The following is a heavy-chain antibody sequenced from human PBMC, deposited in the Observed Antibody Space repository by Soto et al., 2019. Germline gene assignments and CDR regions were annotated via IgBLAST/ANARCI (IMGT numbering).Heavy chain of an antibody. CDR3: ASPPMIAAAGTDYYYYYMDV. J-gene: IGHJ6*03. D-gene: IGHD6-13*01. Sequence: GGSLRLSCAASGFTFSSYAMSWVRQAPGKGLKWVSAISGSGGSTYYADSVKGRFTISRDNSKNTLYLQMNSLRAEDTAVYYCASPPMIAAAGTDYYYYYMDVWGKGTTVTVSS. CDR2: ISGSGGST. CDR1: GFTFSSYA. V-gene: IGHV3-23*01.